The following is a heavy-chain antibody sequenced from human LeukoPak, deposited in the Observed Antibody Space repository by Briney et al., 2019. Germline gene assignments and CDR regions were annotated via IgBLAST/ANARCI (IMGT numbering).Heavy chain of an antibody. CDR3: ARVDPRHNWFGP. V-gene: IGHV4-61*01. Sequence: SETLSLTCTVSGGSVSSGSYFWTWIRQSPGKRLEYVGYIYDSGRTNYNPSLKSRVTISKDTSKNQFSLKLSSVTAADTAVYYCARVDPRHNWFGPWGQGTLVTVSS. D-gene: IGHD1-1*01. J-gene: IGHJ5*02. CDR2: IYDSGRT. CDR1: GGSVSSGSYF.